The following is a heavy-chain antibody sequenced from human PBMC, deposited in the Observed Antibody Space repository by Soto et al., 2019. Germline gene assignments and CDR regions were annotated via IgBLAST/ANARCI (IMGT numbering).Heavy chain of an antibody. CDR2: ISYGGST. CDR3: SRGILV. D-gene: IGHD5-18*01. Sequence: QVQLQESGPGLVKPSQTLSLTCTVSGGSINSGGYCWSWIRQHSGKGLDWIGCISYGGSTSYNPSLKSRVTISVDTSKNQFSLKLTSVTASGTAVYYCSRGILVWGQGALITVSS. J-gene: IGHJ4*02. V-gene: IGHV4-31*03. CDR1: GGSINSGGYC.